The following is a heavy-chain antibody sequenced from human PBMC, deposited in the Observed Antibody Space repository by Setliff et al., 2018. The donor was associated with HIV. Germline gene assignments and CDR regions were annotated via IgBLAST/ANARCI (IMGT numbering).Heavy chain of an antibody. CDR3: ARHANTVATVFVDYFDY. CDR2: IYQTGVT. V-gene: IGHV4-38-2*01. J-gene: IGHJ4*02. Sequence: SETLSLTCAVSGYSISSGYYWGWIRQPPGKGLEWIGSIYQTGVTYYNPSLKSRVTISVDTSKNQFSLNLSSVTAADTAIYYCARHANTVATVFVDYFDYWGQGTLVTVSS. D-gene: IGHD5-12*01. CDR1: GYSISSGYY.